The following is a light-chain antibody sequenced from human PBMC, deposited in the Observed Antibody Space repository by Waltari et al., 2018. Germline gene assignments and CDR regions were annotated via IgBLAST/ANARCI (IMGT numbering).Light chain of an antibody. J-gene: IGLJ3*02. V-gene: IGLV2-23*02. CDR2: DVT. CDR1: NSDVGRYNL. Sequence: QSAPTQPASVSGSPGKSITISCTGTNSDVGRYNLVSWYQQHPDKAPKLIIYDVTERPSGVSDRLSGSKSGNTASLTISGLQAEDEADYYCCSYAGSFTWVFGGGTKLTVL. CDR3: CSYAGSFTWV.